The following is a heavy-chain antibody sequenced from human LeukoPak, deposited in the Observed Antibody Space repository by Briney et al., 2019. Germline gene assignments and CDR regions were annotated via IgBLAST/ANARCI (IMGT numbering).Heavy chain of an antibody. V-gene: IGHV1-18*01. J-gene: IGHJ4*02. Sequence: EASVTVSCKASGYTFTSYGISWVRQAPGQGLEWMGWISAYNGNTNYAQKLQGRVTMTTDTSTSTAYMELRSLRSDDTAVYYCARMKNYDFWSGYYTPYFDYWSQGTLVTVSS. CDR2: ISAYNGNT. D-gene: IGHD3-3*01. CDR3: ARMKNYDFWSGYYTPYFDY. CDR1: GYTFTSYG.